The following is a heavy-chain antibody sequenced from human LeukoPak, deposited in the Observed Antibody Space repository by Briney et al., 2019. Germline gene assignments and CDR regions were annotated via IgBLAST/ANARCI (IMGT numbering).Heavy chain of an antibody. Sequence: GRSLRLTCAASGFTFSSYGMHWVRQAPGKGLEWVAVIWYDGSNKYYADSVKGRFTISRDNSKNTPYLQMNSLRAEDTAVYYCARDPSRPYSSSWLDYWGQGTLVTVSS. V-gene: IGHV3-33*01. CDR1: GFTFSSYG. CDR3: ARDPSRPYSSSWLDY. CDR2: IWYDGSNK. J-gene: IGHJ4*02. D-gene: IGHD6-13*01.